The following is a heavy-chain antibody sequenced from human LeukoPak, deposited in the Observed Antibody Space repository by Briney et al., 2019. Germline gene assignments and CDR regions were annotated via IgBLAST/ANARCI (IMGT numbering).Heavy chain of an antibody. CDR3: ARRSDYDFWSGIEGYYYYMDV. V-gene: IGHV4-59*01. CDR1: GGSISSVY. Sequence: SETLSLTCTVSGGSISSVYWSSIRQPPGKGLEWIGYIYYSVYTNYNPTLKSRVTISVDTSKNQFSLKLSSVTAADTAVYYCARRSDYDFWSGIEGYYYYMDVWGKGTTVTVSS. D-gene: IGHD3-3*01. J-gene: IGHJ6*03. CDR2: IYYSVYT.